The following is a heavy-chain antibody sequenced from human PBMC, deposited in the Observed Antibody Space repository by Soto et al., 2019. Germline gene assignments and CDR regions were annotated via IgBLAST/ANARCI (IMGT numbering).Heavy chain of an antibody. D-gene: IGHD1-7*01. V-gene: IGHV1-3*01. Sequence: GASVKVSCKASGYTFTSYAMHWVRQAPGQRLEWMGWINAGNGNTKYSQKFQGRVTITRDTSASTAYMELSSLRSEDTAVYYCACGGGYNWNFSPPGIWGQGKMVTVSS. CDR1: GYTFTSYA. J-gene: IGHJ3*02. CDR3: ACGGGYNWNFSPPGI. CDR2: INAGNGNT.